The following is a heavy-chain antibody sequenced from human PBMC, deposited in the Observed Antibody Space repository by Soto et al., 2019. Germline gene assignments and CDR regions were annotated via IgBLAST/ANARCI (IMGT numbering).Heavy chain of an antibody. CDR1: GYTFTSYG. V-gene: IGHV1-18*01. D-gene: IGHD3-22*01. J-gene: IGHJ6*02. Sequence: QVQLVQSGTEVKKPGASVKVSCKASGYTFTSYGISWVRQAPGKGLEWMGWISPYDDNTNYAQNLQGRVTMTTDTSTRTAYMELRSLRSDDTAVYYCARGGYYDSSGSRNYHYYGMDAWGQGTTVTVS. CDR3: ARGGYYDSSGSRNYHYYGMDA. CDR2: ISPYDDNT.